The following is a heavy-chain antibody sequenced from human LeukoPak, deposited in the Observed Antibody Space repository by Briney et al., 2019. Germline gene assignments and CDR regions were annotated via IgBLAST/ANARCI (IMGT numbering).Heavy chain of an antibody. CDR1: GGSLYNYY. J-gene: IGHJ3*02. V-gene: IGHV4-4*07. CDR2: IYIRGGT. D-gene: IGHD2-15*01. CDR3: ARGGYCIADVCSGGDAFDI. Sequence: PSGTLSLSCALSGGSLYNYYWSWIRHTPRKGLGCSGRIYIRGGTNYTTSLKRRVTIPVDTPKKQFSLKISSMAAAETAGFYCARGGYCIADVCSGGDAFDIGGEGTMVSVSS.